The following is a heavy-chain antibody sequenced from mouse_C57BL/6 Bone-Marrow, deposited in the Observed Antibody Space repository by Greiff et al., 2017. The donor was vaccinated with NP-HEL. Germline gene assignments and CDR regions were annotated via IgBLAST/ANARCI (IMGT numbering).Heavy chain of an antibody. Sequence: EVQLQQSGPELVKPGDSVKISCKASGYSFTGYFMNWVMQSHGKSLEWIGRINPYNGDTFYNQKFKGKATLTVDKSSSTAHMELRSLTSEDSAVYYCARVRYYGSSALYYAMDYWGQGTSVTVSS. J-gene: IGHJ4*01. CDR1: GYSFTGYF. D-gene: IGHD1-1*01. CDR2: INPYNGDT. CDR3: ARVRYYGSSALYYAMDY. V-gene: IGHV1-20*01.